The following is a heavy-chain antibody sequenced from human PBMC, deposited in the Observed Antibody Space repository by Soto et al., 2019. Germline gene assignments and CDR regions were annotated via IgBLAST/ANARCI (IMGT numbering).Heavy chain of an antibody. CDR3: ARLRPYSSSWMDY. J-gene: IGHJ4*02. V-gene: IGHV4-34*01. CDR2: INHSGST. Sequence: SETLSLTCAVYGGSFSGYYWSWIRQPPGKGLEWIGGINHSGSTTYNPSLNSRVTISVDMSKNQFSLKLTSVTAADTAVYYCARLRPYSSSWMDYWGQGTLVTVSS. D-gene: IGHD6-13*01. CDR1: GGSFSGYY.